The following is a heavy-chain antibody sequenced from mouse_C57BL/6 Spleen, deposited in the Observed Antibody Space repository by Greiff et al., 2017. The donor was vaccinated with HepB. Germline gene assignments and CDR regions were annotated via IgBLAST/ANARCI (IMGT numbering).Heavy chain of an antibody. CDR2: ISNGGGST. CDR1: GFTFSDYY. Sequence: EVMLVESGGGLVQPGGSLKLSCAASGFTFSDYYMYWVRQTPEKRLEWVAYISNGGGSTYYPDTVKGRFTISRDNAKNTLYLQMSRLKSEDTAMYYCARHRKGAMDYWGQGTSVTVSS. V-gene: IGHV5-12*01. CDR3: ARHRKGAMDY. J-gene: IGHJ4*01.